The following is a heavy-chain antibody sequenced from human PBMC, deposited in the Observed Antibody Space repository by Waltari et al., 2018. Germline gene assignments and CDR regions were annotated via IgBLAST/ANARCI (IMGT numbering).Heavy chain of an antibody. CDR1: GGSISSGSYY. J-gene: IGHJ3*02. D-gene: IGHD1-26*01. Sequence: QVQLQESGPGLVKPSQTLSLTCTVSGGSISSGSYYWRWIRQPAGKGLEWIGRIYTSGSTNYNPSLKSRVTISVDTSKNQFSLKLSSVTAADTAVYYCARAPAGGSYFGAFDIWGQGTMVTVSS. V-gene: IGHV4-61*02. CDR3: ARAPAGGSYFGAFDI. CDR2: IYTSGST.